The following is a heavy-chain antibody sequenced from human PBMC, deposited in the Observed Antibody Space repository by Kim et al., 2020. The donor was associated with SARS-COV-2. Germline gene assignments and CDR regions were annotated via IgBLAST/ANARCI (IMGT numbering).Heavy chain of an antibody. Sequence: SETLSLTCTVSGGSISSRSYSWGCIRQPPGKGLEWIGSIYSGSTYYNPSLKSRVTMSVDTSKSQFSLKLHSMTAADTAVYYCARHVDVWGQGTTATVSS. CDR2: IYSGST. V-gene: IGHV4-39*07. CDR1: GGSISSRSYS. CDR3: ARHVDV. J-gene: IGHJ6*02.